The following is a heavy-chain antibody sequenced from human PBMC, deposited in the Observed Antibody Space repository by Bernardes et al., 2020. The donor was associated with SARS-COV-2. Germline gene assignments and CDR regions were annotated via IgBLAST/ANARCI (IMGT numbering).Heavy chain of an antibody. CDR2: IYYSGNT. D-gene: IGHD3-10*01. Sequence: SEPLSLTCTVSAGSIGSYYWAWIRQRPGKGLEWIGYIYYSGNTNYNPSLKSRVTISVDRSQNQFSLNLSSVTPAETAVYYCARDLSHLVRRGFDLWGRGTLVTVSS. J-gene: IGHJ2*01. CDR1: AGSIGSYY. V-gene: IGHV4-59*01. CDR3: ARDLSHLVRRGFDL.